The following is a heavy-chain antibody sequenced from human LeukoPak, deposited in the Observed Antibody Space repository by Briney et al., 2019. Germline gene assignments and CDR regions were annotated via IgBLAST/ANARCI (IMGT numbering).Heavy chain of an antibody. V-gene: IGHV4-59*01. CDR3: ARSYDSSGYYYEDWFDP. Sequence: RASETLSLTCTVSGDSISSYYWSWIRQPPGKGLEWIGYIYYSGGTNYNPSLKSRVTISVDTSKNQFSLKLSSVTAADTAVYYCARSYDSSGYYYEDWFDPWGQGTLVTVSS. CDR2: IYYSGGT. D-gene: IGHD3-22*01. CDR1: GDSISSYY. J-gene: IGHJ5*02.